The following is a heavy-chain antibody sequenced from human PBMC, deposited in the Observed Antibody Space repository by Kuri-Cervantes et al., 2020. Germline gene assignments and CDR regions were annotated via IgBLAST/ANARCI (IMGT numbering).Heavy chain of an antibody. CDR3: ARGLRFLEWLSPSYYYYYMDV. Sequence: GGSLRLSCAASGFTFSSYAMHWVRQAPGKGLEWVAVISYDGSNKYYADSVKGRFTISRDNSKNTLYLQMNSLRAEDTAVYYCARGLRFLEWLSPSYYYYYMDVWGKGTTVTVSS. J-gene: IGHJ6*03. CDR2: ISYDGSNK. V-gene: IGHV3-30-3*01. D-gene: IGHD3-3*01. CDR1: GFTFSSYA.